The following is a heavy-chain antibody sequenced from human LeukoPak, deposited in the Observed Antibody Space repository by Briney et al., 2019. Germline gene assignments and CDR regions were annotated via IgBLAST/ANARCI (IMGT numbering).Heavy chain of an antibody. J-gene: IGHJ4*02. D-gene: IGHD5-12*01. CDR2: INQDGSGE. CDR1: GFTFSHYW. Sequence: GSLRLSCAASGFTFSHYWMTWVRQAPGKGLEWVAQINQDGSGEYYMDPVKARFTISRDNAKNSVFLQMNSLRAEDTAVYYCVRDGGVSGYDLLDYWGQGTLVTVSS. V-gene: IGHV3-7*01. CDR3: VRDGGVSGYDLLDY.